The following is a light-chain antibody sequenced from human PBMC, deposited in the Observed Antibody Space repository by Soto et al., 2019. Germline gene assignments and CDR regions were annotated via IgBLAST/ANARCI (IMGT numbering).Light chain of an antibody. Sequence: DIQMTQSPSSVSASVGDRVTITCRASQGINKWLAWYQQKPGKAPKLLIYDASNLETGVPSRFSGSGSGTDFTFTISSLQPEDIATYYCQQYDNLPLTFGGGTKVDIK. CDR2: DAS. CDR3: QQYDNLPLT. V-gene: IGKV1-33*01. J-gene: IGKJ4*01. CDR1: QGINKW.